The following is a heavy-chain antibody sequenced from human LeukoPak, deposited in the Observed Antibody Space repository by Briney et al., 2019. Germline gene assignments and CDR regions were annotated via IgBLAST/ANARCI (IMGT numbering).Heavy chain of an antibody. D-gene: IGHD3-9*01. Sequence: PSETLSLTCTVSGGSISSYYWSWIRQPAGKGLEWIGRIYTSGSTNYNPSLKSRVTMSVDTSKNQFSLKLSSVTAADTAVYYCARGHYDILTGYYRTLFDYWGQGTLVTVSS. CDR2: IYTSGST. V-gene: IGHV4-4*07. CDR3: ARGHYDILTGYYRTLFDY. J-gene: IGHJ4*02. CDR1: GGSISSYY.